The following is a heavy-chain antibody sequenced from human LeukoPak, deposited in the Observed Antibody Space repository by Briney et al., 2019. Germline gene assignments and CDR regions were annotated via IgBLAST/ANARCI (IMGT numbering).Heavy chain of an antibody. V-gene: IGHV3-21*01. Sequence: GGSLRLSCAASGFTFSTYTMNWVRQAPGKGLEWVSSISSTSTHLDYADSVKGRFTISRDNTENSLFLQMNSLTAEDTAVYYCAREWGDSSGYSQHWGQGTLVTVSS. CDR2: ISSTSTHL. J-gene: IGHJ1*01. D-gene: IGHD6-25*01. CDR3: AREWGDSSGYSQH. CDR1: GFTFSTYT.